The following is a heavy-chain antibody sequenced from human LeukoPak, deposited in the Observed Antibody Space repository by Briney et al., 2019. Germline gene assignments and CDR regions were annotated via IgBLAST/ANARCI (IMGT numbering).Heavy chain of an antibody. D-gene: IGHD2-8*02. J-gene: IGHJ4*02. CDR1: GGSISSSSYY. CDR2: IYYSGST. V-gene: IGHV4-39*07. CDR3: ASRESLGTVKDY. Sequence: PSETLSLTCTVSGGSISSSSYYWGWIRQPPGKGLEWIGSIYYSGSTNYNPSLKSRVTISVDTSKNQFSLKLSSVTAADTAVYYCASRESLGTVKDYWGQGTLVTVSS.